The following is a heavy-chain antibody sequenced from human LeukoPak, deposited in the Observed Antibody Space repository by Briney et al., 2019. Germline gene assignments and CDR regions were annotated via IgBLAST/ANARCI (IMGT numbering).Heavy chain of an antibody. CDR3: ARDVATSGWYTFDY. V-gene: IGHV6-1*01. CDR1: GDSVSSNNGA. D-gene: IGHD6-19*01. CDR2: TYYRSKWYN. J-gene: IGHJ4*02. Sequence: SQTLSVTCAISGDSVSSNNGAWNWIRQSPSRGLEWLGRTYYRSKWYNEYAVSMRGRMTTNADTSKNQFSLQLNSVTPEDTAIYYCARDVATSGWYTFDYWGQGTLVTVSS.